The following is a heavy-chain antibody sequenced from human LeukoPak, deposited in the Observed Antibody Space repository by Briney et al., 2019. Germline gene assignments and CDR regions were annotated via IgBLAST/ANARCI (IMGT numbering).Heavy chain of an antibody. V-gene: IGHV4-59*08. CDR2: IYYSGST. Sequence: PSETLSLTCTVSGGSISSYYWSWIRQPPGKGLEWIGYIYYSGSTNYNPSLKSRVTISVDTSKNQFSLELSSVTAADTAVYYCACTIAVAGTPEYFQHWGQGTLVTVSS. CDR1: GGSISSYY. D-gene: IGHD6-19*01. CDR3: ACTIAVAGTPEYFQH. J-gene: IGHJ1*01.